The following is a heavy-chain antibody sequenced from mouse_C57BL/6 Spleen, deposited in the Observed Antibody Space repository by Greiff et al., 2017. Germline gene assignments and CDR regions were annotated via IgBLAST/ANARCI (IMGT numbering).Heavy chain of an antibody. J-gene: IGHJ4*01. CDR2: IDPEDGDT. CDR1: GFNIKDYY. D-gene: IGHD2-4*01. CDR3: TTQWGLRGDYAMDY. Sequence: EVQLQQSGAELVRPGASVKLSCTASGFNIKDYYMHWVKQRPEQGLEWIGRIDPEDGDTEYAPKFQGKATMTADTSSNTAYLQLSSLTSEDTAVYYCTTQWGLRGDYAMDYWGQGTSVTVSS. V-gene: IGHV14-1*01.